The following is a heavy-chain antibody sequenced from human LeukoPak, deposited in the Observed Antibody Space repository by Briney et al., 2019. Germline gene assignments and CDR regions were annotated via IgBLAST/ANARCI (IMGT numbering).Heavy chain of an antibody. CDR2: IYYSGST. CDR3: ARGPYYYDSSGYYLGY. V-gene: IGHV4-59*01. Sequence: SETLSLTCTVSGGSISSYYWSWIRQPPGKGLEWIGYIYYSGSTNYNPSLKSRVTISVDTSKNQFSLKLSSVTAADTAVYYCARGPYYYDSSGYYLGYWGQGTLVTVSS. D-gene: IGHD3-22*01. CDR1: GGSISSYY. J-gene: IGHJ4*02.